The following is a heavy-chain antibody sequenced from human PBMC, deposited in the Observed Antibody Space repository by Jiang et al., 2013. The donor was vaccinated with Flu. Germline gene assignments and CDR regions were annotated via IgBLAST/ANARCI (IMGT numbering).Heavy chain of an antibody. D-gene: IGHD5-12*01. CDR1: GFTFSSYG. Sequence: QLLESGGGVVQPGRSLRLSCAASGFTFSSYGMHWVRQAPGKGLKWVAVIWYDGSNKYYADSVKGRFTISRDNSKNTLYLQMNSLRAEDTAVYYCARDSGGYDPNFDYWGQGTLVTVSS. J-gene: IGHJ4*02. CDR2: IWYDGSNK. V-gene: IGHV3-33*01. CDR3: ARDSGGYDPNFDY.